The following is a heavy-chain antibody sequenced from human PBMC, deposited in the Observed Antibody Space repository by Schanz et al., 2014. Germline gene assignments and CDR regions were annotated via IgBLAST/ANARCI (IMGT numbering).Heavy chain of an antibody. Sequence: VQLVESGGGVVQPGRSLRLSCAVSGFTFSSYGMHWVRQAPGKGLVWVSRTSHDGSFTTFADSVKGRFTISRDNSRKTLSLQMNSLRAEDTAVYYCAKVRNIHGWDYYGLDVWGQGTTVTVSS. D-gene: IGHD6-19*01. CDR3: AKVRNIHGWDYYGLDV. CDR2: TSHDGSFT. CDR1: GFTFSSYG. V-gene: IGHV3-74*02. J-gene: IGHJ6*02.